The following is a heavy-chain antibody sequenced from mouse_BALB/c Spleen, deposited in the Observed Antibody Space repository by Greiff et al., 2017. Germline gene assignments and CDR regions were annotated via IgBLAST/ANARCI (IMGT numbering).Heavy chain of an antibody. CDR3: ARYKGDYFDY. D-gene: IGHD1-3*01. Sequence: EVKLMESGPGLVKPSQSLSLTCTVTGYSITSDYAWNWIRQFPGNKLEWMGYISYSGSTSYNPSLKSRISITRDTSKNQFFLQLNSVTTEDTATYYCARYKGDYFDYWGQGTTLTVSS. J-gene: IGHJ2*01. V-gene: IGHV3-2*02. CDR2: ISYSGST. CDR1: GYSITSDYA.